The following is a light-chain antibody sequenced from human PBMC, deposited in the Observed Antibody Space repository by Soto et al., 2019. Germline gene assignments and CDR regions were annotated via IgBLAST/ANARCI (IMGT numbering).Light chain of an antibody. CDR2: GAS. CDR1: QSVTSNY. CDR3: QQYGSSPLT. Sequence: EIVLTQSPGTLSLSPGERATLSCRASQSVTSNYLAWYQQKPGQAPRLLIYGASSRATGIPDRFSGSGSGTDFTLTISRLEPEDFAEYYCQQYGSSPLTFGGGTTVEIK. J-gene: IGKJ4*01. V-gene: IGKV3-20*01.